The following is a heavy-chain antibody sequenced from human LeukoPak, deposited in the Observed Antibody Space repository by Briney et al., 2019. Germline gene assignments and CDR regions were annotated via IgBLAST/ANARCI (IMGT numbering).Heavy chain of an antibody. V-gene: IGHV3-48*03. Sequence: PGGSLRLSCAASGFTFSSYEMNWVRQAPGKGLKWVSYISSSGSTIYYADSVKGRFTISRDNAKNSLYLQMNSLRAEDTAVYYCARAQAGYSSSWYAGVPYYFDYWGQGTLVTVSS. CDR2: ISSSGSTI. J-gene: IGHJ4*02. CDR3: ARAQAGYSSSWYAGVPYYFDY. CDR1: GFTFSSYE. D-gene: IGHD6-13*01.